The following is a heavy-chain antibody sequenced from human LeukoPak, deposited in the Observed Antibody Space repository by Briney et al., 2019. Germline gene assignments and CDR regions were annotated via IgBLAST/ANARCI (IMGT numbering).Heavy chain of an antibody. Sequence: SETLSLTCTVSGGSISSYYWSWIRQPPGKGLEWIGYIYYSGSTNYNPPLKSRVTISVDTSKNQFSLKLSSVTAADTAVYYCARDQYGSGSFFYWGQGTLVAVSS. V-gene: IGHV4-59*01. CDR2: IYYSGST. CDR3: ARDQYGSGSFFY. D-gene: IGHD3-10*01. CDR1: GGSISSYY. J-gene: IGHJ4*02.